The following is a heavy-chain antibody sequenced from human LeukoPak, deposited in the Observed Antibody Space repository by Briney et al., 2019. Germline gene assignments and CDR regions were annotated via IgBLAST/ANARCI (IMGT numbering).Heavy chain of an antibody. V-gene: IGHV1-69*06. CDR2: IIPIFGTA. CDR3: ARGDGSSSRTEIDY. CDR1: GGTFSSYA. D-gene: IGHD6-6*01. J-gene: IGHJ4*02. Sequence: ASVKVSRKASGGTFSSYAISWVRQAPGQGLEWMGGIIPIFGTANYAQKFQGRVTITADKSTSTAYMELSSLRSEDTAVYYCARGDGSSSRTEIDYWGQGTLVTVSS.